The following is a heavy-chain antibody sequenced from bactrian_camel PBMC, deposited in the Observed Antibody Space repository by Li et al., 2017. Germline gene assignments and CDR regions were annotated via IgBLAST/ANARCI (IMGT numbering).Heavy chain of an antibody. V-gene: IGHV3S67*01. CDR1: KYTYTSYC. CDR2: IYNGAT. Sequence: DVQLVESGGGLVQPGGSLRLSCEISKYTYTSYCLGWWRQAPGKEREGVATIYNGATVYADSVKGRFTISQDNAKNTLYLQMDSLKPEDTAMYYCAVGQRVYDAIEPLCTHQAEFTNFGEGTQVTVS. D-gene: IGHD4*01. J-gene: IGHJ4*01.